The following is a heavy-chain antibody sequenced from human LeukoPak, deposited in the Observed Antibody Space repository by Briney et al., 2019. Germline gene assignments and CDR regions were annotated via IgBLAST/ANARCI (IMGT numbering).Heavy chain of an antibody. V-gene: IGHV3-43*02. CDR2: IHADGGRT. CDR3: STWAFYHGLDV. D-gene: IGHD2/OR15-2a*01. Sequence: GGSLRLSCAASGFAFADYAMHWVGHSPGKGLECVAHIHADGGRTFYADSVKGRFTVSRDNGKNSLFLQMDSLTSDDTALYYCSTWAFYHGLDVWGQGATVTVSS. CDR1: GFAFADYA. J-gene: IGHJ6*02.